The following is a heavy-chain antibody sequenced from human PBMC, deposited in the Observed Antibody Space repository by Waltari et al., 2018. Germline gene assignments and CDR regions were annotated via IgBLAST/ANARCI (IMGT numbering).Heavy chain of an antibody. CDR3: ARGPGEGAFDI. Sequence: QVQLQQWGAGLLKPSETLSLTCAVYGGSFSGYYWSWIRQPPGKGLEWIREINHSGSTNYNPSLKSRVTISVDTSKNQFSLKLSSVTAADTAVYYCARGPGEGAFDIWGQGTMVTVSS. CDR2: INHSGST. D-gene: IGHD3-16*01. V-gene: IGHV4-34*01. CDR1: GGSFSGYY. J-gene: IGHJ3*02.